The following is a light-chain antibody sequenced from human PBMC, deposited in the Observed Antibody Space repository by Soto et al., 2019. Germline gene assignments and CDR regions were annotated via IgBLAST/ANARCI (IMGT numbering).Light chain of an antibody. J-gene: IGLJ3*02. V-gene: IGLV6-57*03. CDR2: EDN. CDR1: VGSIANNY. Sequence: NFMLTQPHSVSESPGKTVTISFTRNVGSIANNYVQSYQQRPGSAPTTVIYEDNQRPSGDPYRFSGSIDISTNSVSLTISGLKAEDEADYYCQSFDSSSQVFGGGNKLTAL. CDR3: QSFDSSSQV.